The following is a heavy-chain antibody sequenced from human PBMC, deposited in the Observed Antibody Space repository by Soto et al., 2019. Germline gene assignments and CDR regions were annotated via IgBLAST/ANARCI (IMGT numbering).Heavy chain of an antibody. CDR1: GYTFTSYD. CDR2: MNPNSGNT. V-gene: IGHV1-8*01. D-gene: IGHD4-4*01. Sequence: ASVKVSCKASGYTFTSYDINWVRQATGQGLEWMGWMNPNSGNTGYAQKFQGRVTMTRNTSISTAYMELSSLRSEDMAVYYCARAFHDYRYYYYGMDVWGQGTTVTVS. J-gene: IGHJ6*02. CDR3: ARAFHDYRYYYYGMDV.